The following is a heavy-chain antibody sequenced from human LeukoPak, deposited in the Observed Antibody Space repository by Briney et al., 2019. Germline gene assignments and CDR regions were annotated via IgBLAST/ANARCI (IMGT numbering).Heavy chain of an antibody. Sequence: SETLSLICTVSGYYISSGYYWGWIRQPPGKGLEWVGSIYHSGSTYYNPSLKSRVTISVDTSKNQFSLKLSSVTAADTAVYYCASLVRGVAPFDYWGQGTLVTVSS. D-gene: IGHD3-10*01. V-gene: IGHV4-38-2*02. CDR1: GYYISSGYY. CDR3: ASLVRGVAPFDY. J-gene: IGHJ4*02. CDR2: IYHSGST.